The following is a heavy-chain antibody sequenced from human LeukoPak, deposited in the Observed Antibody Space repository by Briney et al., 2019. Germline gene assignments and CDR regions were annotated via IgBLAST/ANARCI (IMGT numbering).Heavy chain of an antibody. V-gene: IGHV4-31*03. CDR3: ARVFRGPWGAFDI. D-gene: IGHD3-10*01. Sequence: KPSETLSLTCTVSGGSISSGGYYWSWIRQHPGKGLEWIGYIYYSGSTYYNPSLKSRVTISVDTSKNQFSLKLSSVTAADTAVYYCARVFRGPWGAFDIWGQGTMVIVSS. CDR2: IYYSGST. CDR1: GGSISSGGYY. J-gene: IGHJ3*02.